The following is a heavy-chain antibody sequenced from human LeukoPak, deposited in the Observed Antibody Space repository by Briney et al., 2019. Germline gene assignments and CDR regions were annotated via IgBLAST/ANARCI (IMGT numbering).Heavy chain of an antibody. CDR1: GGSVRSSY. CDR2: IYHSGDN. V-gene: IGHV4-59*02. Sequence: SETLSLTCTVSGGSVRSSYWSWIRQPPGRELEYIGFIYHSGDNKYNPSLSSRVTLSLDTSKNQFSLNLSSVTAADSAVYYCARHNGDSYLEYWAQGTLVTVSS. CDR3: ARHNGDSYLEY. D-gene: IGHD2-21*01. J-gene: IGHJ4*02.